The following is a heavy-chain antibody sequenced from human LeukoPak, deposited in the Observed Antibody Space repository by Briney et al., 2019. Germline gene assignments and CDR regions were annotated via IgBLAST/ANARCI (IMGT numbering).Heavy chain of an antibody. J-gene: IGHJ5*02. CDR3: SLTRDGYNYWFDP. D-gene: IGHD5-24*01. V-gene: IGHV1-69*04. CDR2: IIPILGIA. Sequence: ASVKVSCKASGGTFSSYAISWVRQAPGQGLEWMGRIIPILGIANYAQKFRGRVTITADKSTSTAYMELSSLRSEDTAVYYCSLTRDGYNYWFDPWGQGTLVTVSS. CDR1: GGTFSSYA.